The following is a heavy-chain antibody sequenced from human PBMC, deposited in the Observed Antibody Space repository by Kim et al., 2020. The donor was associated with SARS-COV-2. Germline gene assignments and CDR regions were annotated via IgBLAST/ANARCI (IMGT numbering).Heavy chain of an antibody. D-gene: IGHD1-26*01. CDR2: IYYSGST. J-gene: IGHJ3*02. CDR1: GGSVSSGSYY. CDR3: ARVVSGASDAFDI. Sequence: SETLSLTCTVSGGSVSSGSYYWSWIRQPPGKGLEWIGYIYYSGSTNYNPSLKSRVTISVDTSKNQFSLKLSSVTAADTAVYYCARVVSGASDAFDIRGQGTMVTVSS. V-gene: IGHV4-61*01.